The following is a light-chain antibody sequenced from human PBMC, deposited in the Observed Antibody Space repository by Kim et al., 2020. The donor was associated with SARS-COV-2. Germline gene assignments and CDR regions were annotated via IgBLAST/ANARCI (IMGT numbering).Light chain of an antibody. CDR1: SSNIGRNT. CDR2: TDD. V-gene: IGLV1-44*01. Sequence: GQKVTLSYYGSSSNIGRNTVNWYQQIPGTAPQLLIDTDDRRPSGVSDRVSCSKSGTSASLAISALRSEDEADYYCATWDDSLDVWMFGGGTKVTVL. J-gene: IGLJ3*02. CDR3: ATWDDSLDVWM.